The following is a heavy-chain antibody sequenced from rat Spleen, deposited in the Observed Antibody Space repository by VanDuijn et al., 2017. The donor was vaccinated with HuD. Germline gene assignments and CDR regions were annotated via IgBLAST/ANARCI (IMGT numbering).Heavy chain of an antibody. V-gene: IGHV5-25*01. Sequence: EVQLVASGGGLVQPGRSMKLSCAASGFTFSNYHMAWVRQAPTKGLEWVASISTGGGDTYYRDSVKGRFTISRDIAKSILFLEMDSLRSEDTATYYCAREGLQWNFDYWGQGVMVTVSS. J-gene: IGHJ2*01. CDR3: AREGLQWNFDY. D-gene: IGHD1-1*01. CDR2: ISTGGGDT. CDR1: GFTFSNYH.